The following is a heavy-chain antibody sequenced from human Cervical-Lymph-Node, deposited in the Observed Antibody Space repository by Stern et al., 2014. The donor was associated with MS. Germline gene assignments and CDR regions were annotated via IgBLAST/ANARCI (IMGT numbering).Heavy chain of an antibody. CDR2: INPNAGGA. CDR1: GYPFTAYY. CDR3: AREGRRHNEYHYDY. Sequence: QVQLVQSGAEVKKPGASVKVSCKTSGYPFTAYYPNWVRQAPGQGLEWMGWINPNAGGAIYARKFQGRVTMTRDTSISTAYMEVRSLTSDDTAIYYCAREGRRHNEYHYDYWGQGTLVTVSS. J-gene: IGHJ4*02. D-gene: IGHD6-6*01. V-gene: IGHV1-2*02.